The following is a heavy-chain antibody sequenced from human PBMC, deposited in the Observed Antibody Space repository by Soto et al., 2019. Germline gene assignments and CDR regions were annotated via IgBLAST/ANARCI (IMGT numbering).Heavy chain of an antibody. CDR3: ARGPYYDLIWNYYYMDV. Sequence: QVQLQESGPGLVKPSETLSLSCNVSGGSISGHYWSWVRQTPGKGLEWIGYIYYSGRTNYNPSLKSRVTISGDTSTNHCSMTLSSVTAADTAVYYCARGPYYDLIWNYYYMDVWGKGTTVTVSS. D-gene: IGHD3-16*01. V-gene: IGHV4-59*08. J-gene: IGHJ6*03. CDR1: GGSISGHY. CDR2: IYYSGRT.